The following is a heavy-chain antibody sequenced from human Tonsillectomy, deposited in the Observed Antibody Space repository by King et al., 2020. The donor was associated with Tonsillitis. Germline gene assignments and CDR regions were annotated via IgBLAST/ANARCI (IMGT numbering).Heavy chain of an antibody. Sequence: VQLVESGAEVKKPGASVKVSCKASGYTFSSYGISWVRQAPGQGLEWMGWISGYNGNTNYAQKFQGRVTMTTDTSTSTAYMELRSLRSDDTAVYYCARGDSSGWYSGYYYYYMDVWGKGTTVTVSS. V-gene: IGHV1-18*01. CDR2: ISGYNGNT. D-gene: IGHD6-19*01. J-gene: IGHJ6*03. CDR1: GYTFSSYG. CDR3: ARGDSSGWYSGYYYYYMDV.